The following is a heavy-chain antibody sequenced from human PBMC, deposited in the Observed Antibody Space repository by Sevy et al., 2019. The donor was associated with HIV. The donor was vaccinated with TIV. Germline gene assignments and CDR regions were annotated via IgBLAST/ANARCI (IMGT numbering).Heavy chain of an antibody. Sequence: GGSLRLSCAASEFTFSSYWMSWVRQAPGKGLEWVANIKQDGGEKYYVDSVKGRFTISRDNAKNSLYLQMNSLRAEDMAVYYCARSGGSYDYGMDVWGQGTTVTVSS. CDR2: IKQDGGEK. V-gene: IGHV3-7*01. CDR1: EFTFSSYW. J-gene: IGHJ6*02. D-gene: IGHD1-26*01. CDR3: ARSGGSYDYGMDV.